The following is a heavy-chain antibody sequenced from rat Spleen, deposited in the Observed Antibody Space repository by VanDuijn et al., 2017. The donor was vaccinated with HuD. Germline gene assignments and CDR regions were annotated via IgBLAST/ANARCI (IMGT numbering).Heavy chain of an antibody. Sequence: EVQMVESGGGLVQPGRSMKLSCAASGFTFSDYGMAWVRQAPTKGLEWVATISYGDSSGHSSTYYRDSVKGRFTISRDNAKSSLYLQMDSLRSEDTATYYCTTDLGWERPYAHWGQGTLVTVSS. J-gene: IGHJ3*01. D-gene: IGHD5-1*01. V-gene: IGHV5-20*01. CDR3: TTDLGWERPYAH. CDR2: ISYGDSSGHSST. CDR1: GFTFSDYG.